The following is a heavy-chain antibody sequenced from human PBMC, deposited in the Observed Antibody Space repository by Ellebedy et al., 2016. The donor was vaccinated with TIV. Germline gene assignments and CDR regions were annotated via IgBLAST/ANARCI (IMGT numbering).Heavy chain of an antibody. J-gene: IGHJ4*02. Sequence: GESLKISCAVSGFSFDEYGLAWVRQAPGKGLEWVTGIEWNGDTTGYADSVKGRFIVSRDKGKNSLFLQTKILSAEDTALYFCARVPKTSWYYFDYWGQGTLVTVSS. CDR1: GFSFDEYG. V-gene: IGHV3-20*04. CDR2: IEWNGDTT. CDR3: ARVPKTSWYYFDY. D-gene: IGHD2-2*01.